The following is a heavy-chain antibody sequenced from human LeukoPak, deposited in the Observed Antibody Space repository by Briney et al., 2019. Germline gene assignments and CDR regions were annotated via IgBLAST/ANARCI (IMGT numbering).Heavy chain of an antibody. J-gene: IGHJ4*02. V-gene: IGHV1-2*02. D-gene: IGHD3-3*01. Sequence: GASVKVSCKASGYTFTGYYMHWVRQAPGQGLEWMGWINPDSGGTNYAQKFQGRVTMTRDTSISTAYMELSRLRSDDTAVYYCARSGGFRMNTIFNYYFDYWGQGTLVTVSS. CDR2: INPDSGGT. CDR1: GYTFTGYY. CDR3: ARSGGFRMNTIFNYYFDY.